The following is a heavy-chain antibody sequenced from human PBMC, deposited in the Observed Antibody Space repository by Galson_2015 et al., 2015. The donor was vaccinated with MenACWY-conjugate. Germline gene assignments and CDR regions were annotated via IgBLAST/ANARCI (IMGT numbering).Heavy chain of an antibody. D-gene: IGHD1-26*01. J-gene: IGHJ6*02. V-gene: IGHV5-51*01. CDR3: ARHPPGGRGMDV. CDR2: ISPGDSET. Sequence: QSGAEVTKPGESLKISCTGSGYTFTPYWIGWVRQLPGKGLEWMGLISPGDSETRYSPAFQGQVTISADKSISTAYVQWDSLQASDTAMYYCARHPPGGRGMDVWGQGTTVTVSS. CDR1: GYTFTPYW.